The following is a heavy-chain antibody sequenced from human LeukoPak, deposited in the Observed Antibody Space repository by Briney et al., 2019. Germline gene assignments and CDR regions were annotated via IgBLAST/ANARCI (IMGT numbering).Heavy chain of an antibody. V-gene: IGHV3-53*01. Sequence: GGSLRLSCAASGVTVNSYFMGWVCQAPGKGLEWVSVISSEGFTYYGDSVKGRFTISRDNSKNTLYLQMNSLRAEDTAFYYCARGRGGDWGQGALVTVSS. CDR1: GVTVNSYF. D-gene: IGHD2-15*01. CDR3: ARGRGGD. CDR2: ISSEGFT. J-gene: IGHJ4*02.